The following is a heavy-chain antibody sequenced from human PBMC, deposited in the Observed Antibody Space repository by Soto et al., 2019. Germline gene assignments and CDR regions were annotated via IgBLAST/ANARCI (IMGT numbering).Heavy chain of an antibody. D-gene: IGHD6-13*01. CDR2: IYTSGSS. V-gene: IGHV4-4*07. CDR3: ERYRREAVAGYTLDN. J-gene: IGHJ4*02. CDR1: GGSISSCY. Sequence: SETLSLTCTVSGGSISSCYWCWSRQPAGKGLEGSGRIYTSGSSNYNPSLKIRVTMSVDTSKNQFSLKLSSVTAGDTAVYYCERYRREAVAGYTLDNWGQ.